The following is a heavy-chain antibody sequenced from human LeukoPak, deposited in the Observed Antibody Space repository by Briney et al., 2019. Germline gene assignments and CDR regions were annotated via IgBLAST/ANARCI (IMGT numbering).Heavy chain of an antibody. J-gene: IGHJ4*02. D-gene: IGHD5-18*01. V-gene: IGHV4-34*01. CDR2: IKHRGST. CDR1: GGSFSGYH. Sequence: SETLSLTCAVYGGSFSGYHWSWIRQPPGKGLEWIGEIKHRGSTNYNPSLKGRVTISIDTSKNQFSLKLSSVTAADTAVYYCASTSAMVHFDYWGQGTLVTVSS. CDR3: ASTSAMVHFDY.